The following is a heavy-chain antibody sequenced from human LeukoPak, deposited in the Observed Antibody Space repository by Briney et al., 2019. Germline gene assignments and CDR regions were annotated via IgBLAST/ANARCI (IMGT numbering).Heavy chain of an antibody. CDR2: INHSGST. J-gene: IGHJ5*02. V-gene: IGHV4-34*01. D-gene: IGHD5-12*01. CDR1: GGSFSGYY. CDR3: ARVEWLNWFGP. Sequence: PSETLSLTCAVYGGSFSGYYWSWIRQPPGKGLEWIGEINHSGSTNYNPSLKSRVTISVDTSKNQFSLKLSSVTAADTAVYYCARVEWLNWFGPWGQGTLVTVSS.